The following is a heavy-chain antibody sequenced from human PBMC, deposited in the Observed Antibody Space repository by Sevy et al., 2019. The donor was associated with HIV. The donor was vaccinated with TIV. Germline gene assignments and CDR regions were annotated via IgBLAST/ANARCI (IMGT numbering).Heavy chain of an antibody. Sequence: ASVKVSCKASGYTFITYAMNWVRQAPGQGLEWMGWINTNTGNPTYAQDFTGRFVFSLDTSVSTAYLQISSLKAEDTAMYYCARDITMVRGVPRWFDPWGQGTLVTVSS. CDR1: GYTFITYA. V-gene: IGHV7-4-1*02. J-gene: IGHJ5*02. CDR3: ARDITMVRGVPRWFDP. D-gene: IGHD3-10*01. CDR2: INTNTGNP.